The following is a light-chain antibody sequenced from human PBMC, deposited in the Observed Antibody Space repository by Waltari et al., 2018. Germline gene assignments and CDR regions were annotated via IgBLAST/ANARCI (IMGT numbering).Light chain of an antibody. V-gene: IGKV1-5*01. J-gene: IGKJ1*01. CDR3: QQYSSFWT. CDR2: DAS. CDR1: QPITTW. Sequence: DIQMTQSPSTLSESVGDRVTITCRASQPITTWVAWYQQKPGQAPHLLIYDASRLEFGVPTRFSGSGSGTEFTLTISSLRPDDFATYYCQQYSSFWTFGQGTKVEIK.